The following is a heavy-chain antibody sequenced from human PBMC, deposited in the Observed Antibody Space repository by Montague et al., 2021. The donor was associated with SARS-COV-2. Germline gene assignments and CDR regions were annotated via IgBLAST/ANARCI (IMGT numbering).Heavy chain of an antibody. CDR2: VDSAGST. Sequence: SETLSLTCTVSAGSLSSRSNYWGWIRQPPGMGLQWFGSVDSAGSTYYSPSLKSRVTISLDTSKNQFSLKLGSVTAADTAVYYCARDEYKRYWNNYWGQGALVTASS. V-gene: IGHV4-39*07. CDR1: AGSLSSRSNY. D-gene: IGHD1-1*01. CDR3: ARDEYKRYWNNY. J-gene: IGHJ4*02.